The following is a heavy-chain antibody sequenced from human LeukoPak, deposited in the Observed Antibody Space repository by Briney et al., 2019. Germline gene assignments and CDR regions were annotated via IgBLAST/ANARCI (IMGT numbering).Heavy chain of an antibody. Sequence: SETLSLTCAVYGGSFSGYYWGWIRQPPGKGLEWIGYIYYSGSTNYNPSLKSRVTISVDTSKNQFSLKLSSVTAADTAVYYCARAPPKYYYDSSGYLYNSVGAIDYWGQGTLVTVSS. CDR2: IYYSGST. D-gene: IGHD3-22*01. CDR1: GGSFSGYY. V-gene: IGHV4-59*01. J-gene: IGHJ4*02. CDR3: ARAPPKYYYDSSGYLYNSVGAIDY.